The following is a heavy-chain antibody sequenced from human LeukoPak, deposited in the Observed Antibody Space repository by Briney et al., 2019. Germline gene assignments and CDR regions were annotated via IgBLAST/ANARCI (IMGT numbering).Heavy chain of an antibody. D-gene: IGHD3-10*01. Sequence: ASVKVSCKASGYTFSGYYIHWVRQAPGQGLEWMGWINPKSGDTTYAQQFQGRVTMTSDTSIRSGYMQLSSLRSDDTAVYYCARSGEWLGRRYYYYMHVWGAGNTVTVSS. CDR1: GYTFSGYY. V-gene: IGHV1-2*02. CDR2: INPKSGDT. CDR3: ARSGEWLGRRYYYYMHV. J-gene: IGHJ6*03.